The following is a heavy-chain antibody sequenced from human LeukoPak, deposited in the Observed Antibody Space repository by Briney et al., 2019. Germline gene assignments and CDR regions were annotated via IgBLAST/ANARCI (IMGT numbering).Heavy chain of an antibody. V-gene: IGHV5-51*01. Sequence: GESLKISCKGSGYSFSSYWIGWVRQMPGKGLEWMGIIYPGDSDTRYSPSFQGQVTISADNSISAAYLQWSSLKASDTAMYYCARQGRGYSPYYYYYMDVWGKGTTVTVSS. CDR2: IYPGDSDT. D-gene: IGHD5-24*01. J-gene: IGHJ6*03. CDR1: GYSFSSYW. CDR3: ARQGRGYSPYYYYYMDV.